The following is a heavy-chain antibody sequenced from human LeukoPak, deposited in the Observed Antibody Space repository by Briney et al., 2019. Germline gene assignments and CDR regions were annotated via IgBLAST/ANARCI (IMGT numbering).Heavy chain of an antibody. V-gene: IGHV4-59*01. CDR1: GGSISSYY. CDR3: ARDVYYGSGSQRLDY. D-gene: IGHD3-10*01. Sequence: SETLSLTCTVSGGSISSYYWSWIRQPPGKGLEWIGYIYYSGSTNYNPSLKSRVTISVDTSKNQFSLKLSSVTAADTAVYYCARDVYYGSGSQRLDYWGQGTLVTVSS. CDR2: IYYSGST. J-gene: IGHJ4*02.